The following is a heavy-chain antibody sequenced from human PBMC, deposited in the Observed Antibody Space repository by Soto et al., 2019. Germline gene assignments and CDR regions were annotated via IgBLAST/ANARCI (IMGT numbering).Heavy chain of an antibody. D-gene: IGHD4-17*01. Sequence: GGSLRLSCAASGFTFSNYDMSWVRQAPEKGLEWVSAVSESGRSTYYADSVKGRFTISRDNSKNTLYLQMNSLRAEDTAVYYCAKEFTATERKWFDPWGQGTLVTVSS. CDR1: GFTFSNYD. J-gene: IGHJ5*02. CDR2: VSESGRST. V-gene: IGHV3-23*01. CDR3: AKEFTATERKWFDP.